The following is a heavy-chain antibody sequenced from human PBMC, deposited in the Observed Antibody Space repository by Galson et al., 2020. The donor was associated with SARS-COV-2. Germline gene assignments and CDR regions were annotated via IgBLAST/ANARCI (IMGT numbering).Heavy chain of an antibody. J-gene: IGHJ4*02. Sequence: SETLSLTCTVSGGSISSYYWSWIRQPPGKGLEWIGYIYYSGSTNYNPSLKSRVTISVDTSKNQFSLKLSSVTAADTAVYYCARGDTDYYDSSGYYYYFDYWGQGTLVTVSS. CDR2: IYYSGST. V-gene: IGHV4-59*08. D-gene: IGHD3-22*01. CDR1: GGSISSYY. CDR3: ARGDTDYYDSSGYYYYFDY.